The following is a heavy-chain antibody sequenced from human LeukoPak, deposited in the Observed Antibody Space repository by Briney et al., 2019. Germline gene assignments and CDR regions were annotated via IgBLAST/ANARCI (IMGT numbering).Heavy chain of an antibody. J-gene: IGHJ4*02. D-gene: IGHD4-17*01. CDR2: ISSSSSYI. Sequence: PGGSLRLSCAASGFTFSSYSMNWVRQAPGKGLEWVSSISSSSSYIYYADSVKGRFTISRDNAKNSLYLQMNSLRAEDTAVYYCARRAGYGDPDYFDYWGQGTLVTVSS. CDR1: GFTFSSYS. CDR3: ARRAGYGDPDYFDY. V-gene: IGHV3-21*01.